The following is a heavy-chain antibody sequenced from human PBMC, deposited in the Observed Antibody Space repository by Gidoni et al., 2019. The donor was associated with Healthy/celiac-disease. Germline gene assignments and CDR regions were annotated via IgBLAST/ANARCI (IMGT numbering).Heavy chain of an antibody. J-gene: IGHJ6*02. CDR3: ARVGVSIVATIPYYGMDV. Sequence: EVQLVESGGGLVQPGGSLRLYCAASGFTFSSYSMNWVRQAPGKGLEWVSYISSSSITIYYADSVKGLFTISRDNAKNSLYLQMNSLRAEDTAVYYCARVGVSIVATIPYYGMDVWGQGTTVTVSS. CDR1: GFTFSSYS. CDR2: ISSSSITI. D-gene: IGHD5-12*01. V-gene: IGHV3-48*01.